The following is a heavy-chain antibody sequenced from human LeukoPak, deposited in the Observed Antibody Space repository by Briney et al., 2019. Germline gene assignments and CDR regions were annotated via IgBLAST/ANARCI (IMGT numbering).Heavy chain of an antibody. V-gene: IGHV3-30*02. D-gene: IGHD3-3*01. Sequence: GGSLRLSCAASGFTFSSYGMHWVRQAPGKGLEWVAFIRYDGSNKYYADSVKGRFTISRDNSKNTLYLQMNSLRAEDTAVYYCANGGIGYYDFWSGSIGDDAFDIWGQGAMVTVSS. CDR3: ANGGIGYYDFWSGSIGDDAFDI. J-gene: IGHJ3*02. CDR2: IRYDGSNK. CDR1: GFTFSSYG.